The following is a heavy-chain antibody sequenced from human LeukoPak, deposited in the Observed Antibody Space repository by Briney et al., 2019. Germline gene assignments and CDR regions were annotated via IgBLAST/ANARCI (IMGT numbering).Heavy chain of an antibody. CDR3: ARGPVRDDDGSTGNSYYYGLDA. D-gene: IGHD5-24*01. V-gene: IGHV4-34*01. J-gene: IGHJ6*02. CDR1: GGSFTNYY. Sequence: SETLSLTCAVYGGSFTNYYWSWIRQFPGKGLEWIGEIHHRAGTNYNPSLKSRVTISADTSKNQFSLKLTSVTAADTAVFYCARGPVRDDDGSTGNSYYYGLDAWGQGTTVTVSS. CDR2: IHHRAGT.